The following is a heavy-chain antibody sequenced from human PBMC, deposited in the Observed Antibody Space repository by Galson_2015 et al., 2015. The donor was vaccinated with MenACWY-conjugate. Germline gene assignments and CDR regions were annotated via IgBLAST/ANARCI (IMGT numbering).Heavy chain of an antibody. CDR3: ARVDFYRCDY. CDR2: IKEDGTDK. Sequence: SLRLSCAASGFTFSNYWMTWVRQAPGKGLEWLTKIKEDGTDKYYVDSVRGRFTISRDNAKNSLYLQMNSLRDDDTAVYYCARVDFYRCDYWGQGTLVTVSS. V-gene: IGHV3-7*03. CDR1: GFTFSNYW. J-gene: IGHJ4*02. D-gene: IGHD3/OR15-3a*01.